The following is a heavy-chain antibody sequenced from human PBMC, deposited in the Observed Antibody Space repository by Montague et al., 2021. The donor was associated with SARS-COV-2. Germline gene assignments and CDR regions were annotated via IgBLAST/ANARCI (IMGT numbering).Heavy chain of an antibody. CDR2: FARRKNT. CDR3: ARFAYRLLFIASYYGMDV. V-gene: IGHV4-34*01. D-gene: IGHD2-2*01. CDR1: RGTQAQF. Sequence: SETLSLTCSRLCRGTQAQFGRAHVWTPVTTVDCMPSFARRKNTNYNPSLKSRVTISIDTSKNQFSLKLSSVTAADTAVYYCARFAYRLLFIASYYGMDVWGQGTTVTVSS. J-gene: IGHJ6*02.